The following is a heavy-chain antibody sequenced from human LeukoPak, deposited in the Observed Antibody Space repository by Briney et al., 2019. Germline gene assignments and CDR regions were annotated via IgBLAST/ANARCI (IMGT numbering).Heavy chain of an antibody. D-gene: IGHD2-2*01. J-gene: IGHJ4*02. CDR2: ISGSGGST. Sequence: GGSLRLSCAASGFTFSSYAMSWVRQAPGKGLEWVSAISGSGGSTYYADSAKGRFTISRDNSKNTLYLQMSSLRAEDTAVYYCARAVVPAATPFDYWGQGTLVTVSS. CDR1: GFTFSSYA. CDR3: ARAVVPAATPFDY. V-gene: IGHV3-23*01.